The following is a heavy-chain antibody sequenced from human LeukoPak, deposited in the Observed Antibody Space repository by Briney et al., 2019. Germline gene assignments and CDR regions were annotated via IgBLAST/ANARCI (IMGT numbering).Heavy chain of an antibody. CDR3: ARGDAVTTLNWFDP. Sequence: ASVKVSCKASGGTFSSYAISWVRQAPGQGLEWMGWMNPNSGNTGYAQKFQGRVTMTRNTSISTAYMELSSLRSEDTAVYYCARGDAVTTLNWFDPWGQGTLVTVSS. D-gene: IGHD4-17*01. J-gene: IGHJ5*02. V-gene: IGHV1-8*02. CDR1: GGTFSSYA. CDR2: MNPNSGNT.